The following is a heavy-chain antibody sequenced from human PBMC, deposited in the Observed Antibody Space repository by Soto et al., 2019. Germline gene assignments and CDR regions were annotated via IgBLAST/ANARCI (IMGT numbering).Heavy chain of an antibody. Sequence: QVQLQQWGAGLLKPSETLSLTCAVYGGSFSGYYWSWIRQPPGKGLEWIGEINHSGSTNYNPSLKRRVTISVDTSKNQFSLKLSSVTAADTAVYYCARVVGYYYYYGMDVWGQGTTVTVSS. D-gene: IGHD2-21*01. CDR3: ARVVGYYYYYGMDV. J-gene: IGHJ6*02. CDR2: INHSGST. V-gene: IGHV4-34*01. CDR1: GGSFSGYY.